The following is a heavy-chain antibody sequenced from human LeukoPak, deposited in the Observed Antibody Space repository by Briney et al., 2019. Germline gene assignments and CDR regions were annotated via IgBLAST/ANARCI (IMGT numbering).Heavy chain of an antibody. V-gene: IGHV3-23*01. CDR2: ISGSGGST. CDR3: AKKFEFSGWLGFDY. Sequence: GGSLRLSCAASGFTFSSYALSWVRQAPGKGLEWVSAISGSGGSTYYADSVKGRFTISRDNSKNTLYLQMNSLRAEDTAVYYCAKKFEFSGWLGFDYWGQGTLVTVSS. J-gene: IGHJ4*02. CDR1: GFTFSSYA. D-gene: IGHD6-19*01.